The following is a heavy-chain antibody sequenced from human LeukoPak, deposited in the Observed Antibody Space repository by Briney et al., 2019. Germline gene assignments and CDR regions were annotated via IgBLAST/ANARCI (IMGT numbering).Heavy chain of an antibody. J-gene: IGHJ4*02. V-gene: IGHV3-74*01. CDR1: GFTFSSYW. Sequence: GGSLRLSCAASGFTFSSYWMHWVRQAPGKGLVWVSRINSDGSSTSYADSVKGRFTISRDNAKNTLYLQMNSLRVEDTAVYYCARDPLLDRGYIAAAGNYWGQGTLVTVSS. CDR3: ARDPLLDRGYIAAAGNY. CDR2: INSDGSST. D-gene: IGHD6-13*01.